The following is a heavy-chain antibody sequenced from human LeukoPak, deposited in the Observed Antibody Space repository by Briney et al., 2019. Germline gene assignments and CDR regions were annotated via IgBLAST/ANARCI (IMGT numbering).Heavy chain of an antibody. Sequence: GGSLRLSCAASGFTFSSYAMHWVRQAPGKGLDYVSAISSNGGSTYYANSVKGRFTISRDNSKNTLYLQMGRLRAEDMAVYYCARDEGNWGQGTLVTVSS. CDR2: ISSNGGST. CDR1: GFTFSSYA. J-gene: IGHJ4*02. V-gene: IGHV3-64*01. CDR3: ARDEGN.